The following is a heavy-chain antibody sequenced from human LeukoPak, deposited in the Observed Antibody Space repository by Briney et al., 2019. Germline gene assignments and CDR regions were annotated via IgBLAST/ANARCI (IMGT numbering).Heavy chain of an antibody. D-gene: IGHD2-2*01. CDR2: ISPSGST. Sequence: SETLSLTCTVSGVSISYYHWSWIRQPAGKGLEWIWRISPSGSTHYNPSLKGRVTMSVDTSKNQFSLNLSSVTAADTAVYFCARDGRYCTTTSCYWWFDPWGQGTLVTVSS. J-gene: IGHJ5*02. CDR3: ARDGRYCTTTSCYWWFDP. V-gene: IGHV4-4*07. CDR1: GVSISYYH.